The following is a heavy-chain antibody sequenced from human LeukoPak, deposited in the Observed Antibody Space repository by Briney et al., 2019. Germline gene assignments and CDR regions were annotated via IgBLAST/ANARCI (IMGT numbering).Heavy chain of an antibody. CDR2: ISYDGSNK. Sequence: GGSLRLSCAASGFTFSSYGMHWVRQAPGKGLEWVAVISYDGSNKYYADSVKGRFTISRDNSKNTLYLQMNSLRAEDTAVYYCAKDRDGDYPQAMDVWGQGTTVTVSS. D-gene: IGHD4-17*01. CDR1: GFTFSSYG. J-gene: IGHJ6*02. V-gene: IGHV3-30*18. CDR3: AKDRDGDYPQAMDV.